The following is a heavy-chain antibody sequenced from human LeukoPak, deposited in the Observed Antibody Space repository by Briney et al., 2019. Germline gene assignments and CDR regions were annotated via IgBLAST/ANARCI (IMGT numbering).Heavy chain of an antibody. Sequence: SVKVSCKASVGTFSTYAISWVRQAPGQGLEWVGRIVPILGTANYAQNFQGRVTITADRSTTTAYRELSSLRSEDTAVYYCARVPQGSSWPYYFDYWGQGTLVTVHS. CDR3: ARVPQGSSWPYYFDY. CDR1: VGTFSTYA. CDR2: IVPILGTA. V-gene: IGHV1-69*04. D-gene: IGHD6-13*01. J-gene: IGHJ4*02.